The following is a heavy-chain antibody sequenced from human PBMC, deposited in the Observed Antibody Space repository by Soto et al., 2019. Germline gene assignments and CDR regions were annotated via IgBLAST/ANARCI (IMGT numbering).Heavy chain of an antibody. J-gene: IGHJ4*02. Sequence: PGGSLRLSCAPSGFSFRDYFMSWIRQAPGKGLEWVSYIGPYSNTIYYADSVKGRFTISRDDATNSLYLHMNSLTTEDTAVYYRARDDYTFGGYWRQRTPVTVSS. CDR3: ARDDYTFGGY. CDR1: GFSFRDYF. V-gene: IGHV3-11*01. D-gene: IGHD3-16*01. CDR2: IGPYSNTI.